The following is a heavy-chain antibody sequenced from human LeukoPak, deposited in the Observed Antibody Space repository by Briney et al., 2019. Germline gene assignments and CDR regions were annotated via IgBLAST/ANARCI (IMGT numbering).Heavy chain of an antibody. CDR2: ISSSGSTI. CDR1: GFTCSSYE. V-gene: IGHV3-48*03. J-gene: IGHJ4*02. D-gene: IGHD3-3*01. CDR3: ARGGYDFWSGYPLDY. Sequence: AGYLRRSCAASGFTCSSYEMNWVRQAQGHGLEWVSYISSSGSTIYYADSVKGRFTISRDNAKNSLYLQMNSLRAEDTAVYYCARGGYDFWSGYPLDYWGQGTLVTVSS.